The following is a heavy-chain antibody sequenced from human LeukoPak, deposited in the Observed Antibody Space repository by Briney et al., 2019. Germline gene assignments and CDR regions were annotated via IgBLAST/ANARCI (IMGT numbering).Heavy chain of an antibody. CDR2: IYHSGST. J-gene: IGHJ4*02. CDR3: ASSPGYYDSSALDY. CDR1: GYSISSGYY. D-gene: IGHD3-22*01. Sequence: SETLSLTCTVSGYSISSGYYWGWIRQPPGKGLDWIGSIYHSGSTYYNPSLKSRVTMSVDTSKNQFSLKLSSVTAADTAVYYCASSPGYYDSSALDYWGQGTLVTVSS. V-gene: IGHV4-38-2*02.